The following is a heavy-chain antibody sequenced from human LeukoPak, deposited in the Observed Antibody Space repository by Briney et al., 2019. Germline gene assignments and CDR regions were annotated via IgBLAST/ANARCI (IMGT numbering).Heavy chain of an antibody. CDR3: GKNRYSGSLSPFDI. J-gene: IGHJ3*02. Sequence: PGGSLRLSCAASGFTFSSYAMSWVRQAPGKGLEWVSLITGDGATIKYADSVKGRFTISRDNSKNTLYLQMNSLRAEDTAVYYCGKNRYSGSLSPFDIWGQGTMVTVSS. V-gene: IGHV3-23*01. D-gene: IGHD1-26*01. CDR1: GFTFSSYA. CDR2: ITGDGATI.